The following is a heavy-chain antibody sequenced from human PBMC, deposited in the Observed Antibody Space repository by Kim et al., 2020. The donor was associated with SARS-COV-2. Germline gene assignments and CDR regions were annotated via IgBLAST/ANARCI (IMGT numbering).Heavy chain of an antibody. CDR3: ARGPYCSGGSCYSVYYYYCMDV. J-gene: IGHJ6*02. D-gene: IGHD2-15*01. CDR1: GFTFSSYG. Sequence: GGSLRLSCAASGFTFSSYGMHWVRQAPGKGLEWVAVIWYDGSNKYYADSVKGRFTISRDNSKNTLYLQMNSLRAEDTAVYYCARGPYCSGGSCYSVYYYYCMDVWGQGTTVTVSS. CDR2: IWYDGSNK. V-gene: IGHV3-33*01.